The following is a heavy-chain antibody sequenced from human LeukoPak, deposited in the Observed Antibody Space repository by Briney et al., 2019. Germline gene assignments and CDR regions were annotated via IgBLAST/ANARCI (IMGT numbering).Heavy chain of an antibody. V-gene: IGHV3-7*01. CDR2: IKQDGSEK. J-gene: IGHJ4*02. CDR1: GFTFSSYW. D-gene: IGHD2-15*01. CDR3: ARLYCSGGSCWFDY. Sequence: GGSLRLSCAASGFTFSSYWMSWVRRAPGKGLEWVANIKQDGSEKYYVDSVKGRFTISRDNAKNSLYLQMNSLRAEDTAVYYCARLYCSGGSCWFDYWGQGTLVTVSS.